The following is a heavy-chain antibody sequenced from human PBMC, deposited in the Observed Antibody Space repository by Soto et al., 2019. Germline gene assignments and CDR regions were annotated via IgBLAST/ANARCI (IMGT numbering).Heavy chain of an antibody. CDR1: GGSISSGGYY. J-gene: IGHJ3*02. Sequence: SETLSLTCTVSGGSISSGGYYWSWIRQHPGKGLEWIGYIYYSGSTYYNLSLKSRVTISVDTSKNQFSLKLSSVTAADTAVYYCARDANDYGDPSAVLNAFDIWGQGTMVTVSS. V-gene: IGHV4-31*03. CDR3: ARDANDYGDPSAVLNAFDI. CDR2: IYYSGST. D-gene: IGHD4-17*01.